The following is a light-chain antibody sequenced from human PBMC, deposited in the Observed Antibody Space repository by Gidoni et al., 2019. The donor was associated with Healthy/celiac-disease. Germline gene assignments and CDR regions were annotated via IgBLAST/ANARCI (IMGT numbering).Light chain of an antibody. Sequence: IVLTQSPATLSLSPGERATLSCRASQSVSSYLAWYQQKPGQAPRLLIYDASNRATGIPARFSGSGSGTDFTLTISSLEPEDVAVYYCQKRSNWPLTFGGGTKVEIK. CDR2: DAS. V-gene: IGKV3-11*01. J-gene: IGKJ4*01. CDR3: QKRSNWPLT. CDR1: QSVSSY.